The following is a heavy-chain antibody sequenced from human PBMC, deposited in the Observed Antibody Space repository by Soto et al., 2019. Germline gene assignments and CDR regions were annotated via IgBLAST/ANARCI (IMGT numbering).Heavy chain of an antibody. CDR1: GGSISNLY. J-gene: IGHJ4*02. Sequence: SETLSLTCTVSGGSISNLYWSWIRQPPGKGLEWIGYISYSGNTNYNPSLKSRVSISVDTSKNQLSLNLTSVTAADTAVYYCARAPMVLSRSYFDSWGQGNPVTV. CDR2: ISYSGNT. CDR3: ARAPMVLSRSYFDS. V-gene: IGHV4-59*11. D-gene: IGHD2-8*01.